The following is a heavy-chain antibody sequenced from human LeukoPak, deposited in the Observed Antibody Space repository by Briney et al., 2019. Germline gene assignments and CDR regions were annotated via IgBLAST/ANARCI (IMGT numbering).Heavy chain of an antibody. CDR2: ISSSSSTI. J-gene: IGHJ4*02. D-gene: IGHD3-10*01. CDR1: GFTFSSYS. V-gene: IGHV3-48*04. Sequence: PGGSLRLSCAASGFTFSSYSMNWVRQAPGKGLEWVSYISSSSSTIYYADSVKGRFTISRDNAKNSLYLQMNSLGAEDTAVYYCARDLIGVDYWGQGTLVTVSS. CDR3: ARDLIGVDY.